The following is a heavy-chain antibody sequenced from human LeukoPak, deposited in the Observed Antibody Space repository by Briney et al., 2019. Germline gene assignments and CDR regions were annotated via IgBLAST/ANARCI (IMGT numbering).Heavy chain of an antibody. CDR3: LVYYDSSGQHAFDI. Sequence: GASVKVSCKASGYTFTSYDINWVRQATGQGLEWMGWMNPNSGNTGYAQKFQGRVTMTRNTSISTAYMELSSLRSEDTAVYYCLVYYDSSGQHAFDIWGQGTMVTVSS. D-gene: IGHD3-22*01. CDR2: MNPNSGNT. V-gene: IGHV1-8*01. CDR1: GYTFTSYD. J-gene: IGHJ3*02.